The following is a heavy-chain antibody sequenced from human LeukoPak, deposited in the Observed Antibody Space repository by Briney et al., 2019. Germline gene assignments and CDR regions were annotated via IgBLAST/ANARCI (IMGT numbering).Heavy chain of an antibody. CDR1: GFTVSSNY. CDR2: IYSGGST. J-gene: IGHJ4*02. Sequence: GGSLRLSCAASGFTVSSNYMSWVRQAPGKGLEWVSVIYSGGSTYYADSVKGRFTISRDNSKNTQYLQMNSLRAEDTAVYYCAATLGIAVFDYWGQGTLVTVSS. V-gene: IGHV3-66*02. CDR3: AATLGIAVFDY. D-gene: IGHD6-19*01.